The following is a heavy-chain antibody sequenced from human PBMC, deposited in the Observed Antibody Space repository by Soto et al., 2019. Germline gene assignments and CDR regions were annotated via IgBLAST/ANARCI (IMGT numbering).Heavy chain of an antibody. D-gene: IGHD3-22*01. CDR1: GYPFTSYA. CDR3: ARDRAYDSSGYYYGWFDP. CDR2: INAGNGNT. V-gene: IGHV1-3*01. J-gene: IGHJ5*02. Sequence: ASVQVSCKTSGYPFTSYALHWVRQATGQRLKWMGWINAGNGNTKYSQKFQGRVTITRDTSASTAYMELSSLRSEDTAVYYCARDRAYDSSGYYYGWFDPWGQGTLVTVSS.